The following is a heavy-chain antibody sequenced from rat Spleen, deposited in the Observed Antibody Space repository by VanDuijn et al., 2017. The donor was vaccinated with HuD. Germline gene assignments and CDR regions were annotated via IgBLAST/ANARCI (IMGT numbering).Heavy chain of an antibody. Sequence: QVQLKESGPGLVQPSQTLSLTCTVSGFSLTSYHVSWVRQPPGKGLEWIAAISSGGSTYFNSVLKSRLSISRDTSKSQVFLKMNSLQTEDTAIYFCTGGQYTTDYYYEDWFANWGQGTLVTVSS. CDR3: TGGQYTTDYYYEDWFAN. D-gene: IGHD1-6*01. J-gene: IGHJ3*01. CDR2: ISSGGST. CDR1: GFSLTSYH. V-gene: IGHV2S12*01.